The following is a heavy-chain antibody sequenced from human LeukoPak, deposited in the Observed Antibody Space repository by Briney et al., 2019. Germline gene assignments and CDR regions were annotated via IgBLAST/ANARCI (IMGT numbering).Heavy chain of an antibody. CDR1: GFPFNTYS. CDR2: ISSGSDYI. Sequence: NPGGSLRLPCAASGFPFNTYSMNWVRQAPGKGLEWVSSISSGSDYIYYADSVKGRFTISRDNAKSSVHLQMSSLRAEDTAVYYCSGSYSYYYAMHVWGQGTTVTVSS. V-gene: IGHV3-21*01. CDR3: SGSYSYYYAMHV. J-gene: IGHJ6*02.